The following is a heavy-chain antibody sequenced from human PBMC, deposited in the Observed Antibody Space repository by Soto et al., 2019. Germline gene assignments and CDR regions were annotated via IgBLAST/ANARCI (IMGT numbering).Heavy chain of an antibody. V-gene: IGHV4-31*03. CDR1: GDSISRGGYY. Sequence: QVQLQESGPGLVKPSQTLSLTCTVSGDSISRGGYYYNWIRQLPGKGLEWIGYIYHSGSTNYNPSLKSRVTILADQYKNQLFLELRSVTAADTAVYYCVREGAGGYGLGWFDPWGQGTLVTVSS. D-gene: IGHD2-15*01. CDR2: IYHSGST. J-gene: IGHJ5*01. CDR3: VREGAGGYGLGWFDP.